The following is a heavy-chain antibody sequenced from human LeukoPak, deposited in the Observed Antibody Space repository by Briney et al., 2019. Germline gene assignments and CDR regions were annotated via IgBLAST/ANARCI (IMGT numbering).Heavy chain of an antibody. CDR1: GYTFTGYY. D-gene: IGHD5-18*01. V-gene: IGHV1-2*02. Sequence: ASVKVSCKASGYTFTGYYMHWVRQAPGQGLEWMGWINPNSGGTNYAQKFQGRVTVTRDTSISTAYMELSRLRSDDTAVYYCARDIQPESYYYYYYMDVWGKGTTVTVSS. CDR2: INPNSGGT. J-gene: IGHJ6*03. CDR3: ARDIQPESYYYYYYMDV.